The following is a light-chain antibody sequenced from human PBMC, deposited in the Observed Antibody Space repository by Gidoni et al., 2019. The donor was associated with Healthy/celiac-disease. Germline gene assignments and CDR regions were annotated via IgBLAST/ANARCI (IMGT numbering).Light chain of an antibody. CDR3: AAWDDSLNGV. V-gene: IGLV1-44*01. Sequence: QSVLTQPPSASGTPAQRVTISCSVSSSNIGSNTVNWYQQLPGTAPKPLIYSNNQRPSGVPDRVSGSKSGTSASLAISGLQSEDEADYYCAAWDDSLNGVFGGGTKLTVL. J-gene: IGLJ3*02. CDR1: SSNIGSNT. CDR2: SNN.